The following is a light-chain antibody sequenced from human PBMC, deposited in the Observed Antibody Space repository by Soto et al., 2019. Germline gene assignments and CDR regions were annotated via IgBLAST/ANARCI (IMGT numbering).Light chain of an antibody. CDR3: LQYVNPPGT. CDR1: QIVNSDY. Sequence: EMVLTQSPGTLSLSPGERATLSCGASQIVNSDYLAWFQLKPGQAPRLLIYGASRRATGIPDRFSGSGSGTDFTLTINRLEPEGFGMYYCLQYVNPPGTFGQGS. V-gene: IGKV3-20*01. CDR2: GAS. J-gene: IGKJ1*01.